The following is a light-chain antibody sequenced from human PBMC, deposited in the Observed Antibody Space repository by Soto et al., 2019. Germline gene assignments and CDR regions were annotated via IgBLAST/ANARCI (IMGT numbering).Light chain of an antibody. V-gene: IGKV4-1*01. J-gene: IGKJ1*01. Sequence: DIVMTQSPDSLAVSLGERATINCKSSQSVLYSSNNKNYLAWYQQKPGQPPKLLIYWASTRESGVPDRFTGSGSGTDFTLTISSLQAEDVSVYYCQQYYRGRTLGQGTKVEIK. CDR1: QSVLYSSNNKNY. CDR3: QQYYRGRT. CDR2: WAS.